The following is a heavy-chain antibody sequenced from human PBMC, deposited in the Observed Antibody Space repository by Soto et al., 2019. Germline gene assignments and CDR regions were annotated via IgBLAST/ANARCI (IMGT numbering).Heavy chain of an antibody. Sequence: QVQLVESGGGVVQPGRSLRLSCAASGFTFSSYAMHWVRQAPGKGLEWVAVISYDGSNKYYADSVKGRFTISRDNSKNTLYLQMNSLRAEDTAVYYCARNYDFWSGYYYGMDVW. CDR2: ISYDGSNK. J-gene: IGHJ6*01. V-gene: IGHV3-30-3*01. D-gene: IGHD3-3*01. CDR3: ARNYDFWSGYYYGMDV. CDR1: GFTFSSYA.